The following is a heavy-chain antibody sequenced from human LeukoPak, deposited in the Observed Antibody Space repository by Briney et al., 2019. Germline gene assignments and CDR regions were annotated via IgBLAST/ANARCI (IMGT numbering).Heavy chain of an antibody. CDR1: GFTFHDYG. Sequence: PGGSLRLSCTASGFTFHDYGMSWVRQAPGKGLEWVAGINWNGGSTGYADSVKGRFTISRDNAKNSLYLQMNSLRTEDTALYYCAKETRVGYYYYYMDVWGKGTTVTVSS. CDR2: INWNGGST. V-gene: IGHV3-20*04. CDR3: AKETRVGYYYYYMDV. D-gene: IGHD1-1*01. J-gene: IGHJ6*03.